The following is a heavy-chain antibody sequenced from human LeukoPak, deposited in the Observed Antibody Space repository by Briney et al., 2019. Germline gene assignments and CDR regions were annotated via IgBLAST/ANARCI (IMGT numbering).Heavy chain of an antibody. D-gene: IGHD3-10*01. J-gene: IGHJ4*02. CDR3: ARGLTMVRGVPDY. CDR2: INPNSGGT. CDR1: GYTFTGYY. V-gene: IGHV1-2*02. Sequence: ASVKVSCKASGYTFTGYYMHWVRQAPGQGLEWMGWINPNSGGTNYAQKFQGRVTMTRDTSISTAYMELSRLRSEDTAVYYCARGLTMVRGVPDYWGQGTLVTVSS.